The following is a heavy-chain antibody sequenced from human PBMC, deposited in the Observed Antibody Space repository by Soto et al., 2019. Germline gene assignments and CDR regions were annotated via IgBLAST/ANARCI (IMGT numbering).Heavy chain of an antibody. V-gene: IGHV1-69*06. CDR1: GGIFSSNT. CDR2: INPLFGTA. CDR3: ASKATCGDDCYAIDT. Sequence: QVYLVQSGAEVKKPGSSVKISCKASGGIFSSNTINWVRQAAGQGLEWMGGINPLFGTANYAEKFQGRVTITADKFTMSEYMELSCMGSEDTAVYYCASKATCGDDCYAIDTWGQG. D-gene: IGHD2-21*02. J-gene: IGHJ5*02.